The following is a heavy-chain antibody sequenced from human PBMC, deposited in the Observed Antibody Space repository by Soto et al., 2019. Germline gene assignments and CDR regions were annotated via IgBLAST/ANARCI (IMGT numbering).Heavy chain of an antibody. CDR2: IYYSGST. V-gene: IGHV4-30-4*01. CDR1: RGSISSGDYY. J-gene: IGHJ4*02. D-gene: IGHD1-7*01. Sequence: PSETLSLTCTVSRGSISSGDYYWSWIRQPPGKGLEWIGYIYYSGSTYYNPSLKSRVTISVDTSKNQFSLKLSSVTAADTAVYYCARGITGTALFDYWGQGTLVTVSS. CDR3: ARGITGTALFDY.